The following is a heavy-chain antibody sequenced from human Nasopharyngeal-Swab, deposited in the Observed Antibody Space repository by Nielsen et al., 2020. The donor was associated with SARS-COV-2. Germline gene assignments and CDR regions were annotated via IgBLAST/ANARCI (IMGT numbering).Heavy chain of an antibody. V-gene: IGHV4-59*13. J-gene: IGHJ3*02. CDR2: IYYSGST. D-gene: IGHD3-9*01. CDR3: ARANVLRYFDWLLNDAFDI. Sequence: SETLSLTCTVSGGSISSYYWSWIRQPPGKGLEWIGYIYYSGSTNYNPPLKSRVTISVDTSKNQFSLKLSSVTAADTAVYYCARANVLRYFDWLLNDAFDIWGQGTMVTVSS. CDR1: GGSISSYY.